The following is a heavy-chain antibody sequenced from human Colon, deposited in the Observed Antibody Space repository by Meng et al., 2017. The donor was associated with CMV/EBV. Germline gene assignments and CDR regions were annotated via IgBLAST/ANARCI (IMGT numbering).Heavy chain of an antibody. V-gene: IGHV3-9*01. Sequence: SLKISCAASGFTFDDYAMHWVRQAPGKGLEWVSGISWNSGSIGYADSVKGRFTISRDNAKNFLYLQMNGLRAEDTALYYCAKGYCSGGSCYFDYWGQGTLVTVSS. CDR1: GFTFDDYA. CDR2: ISWNSGSI. D-gene: IGHD2-15*01. CDR3: AKGYCSGGSCYFDY. J-gene: IGHJ4*02.